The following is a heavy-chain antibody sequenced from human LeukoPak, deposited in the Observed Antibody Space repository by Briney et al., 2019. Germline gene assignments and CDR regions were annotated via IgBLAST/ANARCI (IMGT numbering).Heavy chain of an antibody. J-gene: IGHJ4*02. D-gene: IGHD3-3*01. V-gene: IGHV3-30-3*01. CDR1: GFTFSSYA. CDR3: AREQTFGLEIIKSYFDY. Sequence: GRSLRLSCAASGFTFSSYAMHWVRQAPGKGLEWVAVISYDGSNKYYADSVKGRFTISRDNSKNTLYLQMNSLRAEDTAVYYCAREQTFGLEIIKSYFDYWGQGTLVTVSS. CDR2: ISYDGSNK.